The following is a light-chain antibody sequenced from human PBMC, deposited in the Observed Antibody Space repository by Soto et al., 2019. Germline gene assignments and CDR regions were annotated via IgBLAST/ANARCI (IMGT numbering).Light chain of an antibody. CDR3: QQAATFPLT. J-gene: IGKJ4*01. CDR1: QAFGKL. V-gene: IGKV1-12*01. Sequence: DIQMTQSPSSVSASVGDRVIITCRASQAFGKLLAWYQQKRGKAPTLLIYGISTLQGGVPSRFSGSESGTDFTLTISSVQPEDSATYYCQQAATFPLTFGGGTEVEIK. CDR2: GIS.